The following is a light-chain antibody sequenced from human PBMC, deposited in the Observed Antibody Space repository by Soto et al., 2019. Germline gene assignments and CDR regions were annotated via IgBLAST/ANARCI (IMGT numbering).Light chain of an antibody. CDR3: SSYAGSNNLV. CDR2: AVS. J-gene: IGLJ1*01. V-gene: IGLV2-8*01. Sequence: QSALTQPPSASGSPGQSVTISCTGTSNDVGGCNYVSWYQQHPGKAPKVLIYAVSKRPSGVPDRFSGSKSGNTASLTVSGLQADDEADYYCSSYAGSNNLVFGTGTKVTVL. CDR1: SNDVGGCNY.